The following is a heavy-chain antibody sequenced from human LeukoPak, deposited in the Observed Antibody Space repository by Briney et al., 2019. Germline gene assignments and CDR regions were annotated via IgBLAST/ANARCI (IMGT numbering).Heavy chain of an antibody. J-gene: IGHJ5*02. Sequence: SETLSLTCTVSGGSISGYYWSWIRQPPGKGLEWIGYIYYSGSTNYNPSLKSRVTISVDTSKNQFSLKLSSVTAADTAVYYCARAVRSWFDPWGQGTLVTVSS. V-gene: IGHV4-59*01. D-gene: IGHD3-3*01. CDR3: ARAVRSWFDP. CDR1: GGSISGYY. CDR2: IYYSGST.